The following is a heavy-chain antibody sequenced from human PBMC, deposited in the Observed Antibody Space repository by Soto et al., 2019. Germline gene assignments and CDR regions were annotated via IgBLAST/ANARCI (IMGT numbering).Heavy chain of an antibody. V-gene: IGHV3-21*01. D-gene: IGHD1-7*01. Sequence: GSLRLSCAASGFTFSNYNMNWVRQAPGKGLEWVSSISSSSSYIYYADSVKGRFTISRDNAKNSLYLQMNSLRAEDTAVYYCARMELVYGMDVWGQGTTVTAP. CDR3: ARMELVYGMDV. CDR1: GFTFSNYN. CDR2: ISSSSSYI. J-gene: IGHJ6*02.